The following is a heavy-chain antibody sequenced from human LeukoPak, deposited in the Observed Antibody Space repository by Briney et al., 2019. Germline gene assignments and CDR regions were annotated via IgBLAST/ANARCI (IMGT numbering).Heavy chain of an antibody. D-gene: IGHD5-18*01. J-gene: IGHJ4*02. CDR3: AKAQLGGYNYAPLDS. CDR2: SGGDGRT. CDR1: GFPFSIYG. Sequence: GGSLRLSCSASGFPFSIYGMNWVRQAPGKGLEWVSASGGDGRTYYADSVRGRFTISRDDSKNTLYLQMNSLRAEDTAVYYCAKAQLGGYNYAPLDSWGQGTLVTVSS. V-gene: IGHV3-23*01.